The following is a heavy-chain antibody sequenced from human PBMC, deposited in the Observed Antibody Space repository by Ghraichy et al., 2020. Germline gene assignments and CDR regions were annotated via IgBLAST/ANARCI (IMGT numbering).Heavy chain of an antibody. Sequence: GGSLRLSCVASGFTVSSNYMSWVRQAPGEGLEWVSLIHTAGDTTHADSVKGRFTISRDNSKNTLHLQMNSLRAEDTAVYYCARGVVAGTWTFDIWGQGTMVTVSS. CDR1: GFTVSSNY. J-gene: IGHJ3*02. CDR2: IHTAGDT. D-gene: IGHD6-19*01. CDR3: ARGVVAGTWTFDI. V-gene: IGHV3-66*01.